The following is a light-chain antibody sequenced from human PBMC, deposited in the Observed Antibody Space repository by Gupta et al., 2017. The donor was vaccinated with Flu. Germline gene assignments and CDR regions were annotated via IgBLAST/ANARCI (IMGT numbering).Light chain of an antibody. CDR2: DVT. CDR1: RSDVGASNH. J-gene: IGLJ3*02. V-gene: IGLV2-11*01. Sequence: QSALTQPRSVSGSPGQSVTISCTGTRSDVGASNHVSWYQHYPGKAPKLIIYDVTKRPSGVPDRFSATKFANTASLSISGIQAEDEADYYCGSYIGNYILVFGGGTKLTVL. CDR3: GSYIGNYILV.